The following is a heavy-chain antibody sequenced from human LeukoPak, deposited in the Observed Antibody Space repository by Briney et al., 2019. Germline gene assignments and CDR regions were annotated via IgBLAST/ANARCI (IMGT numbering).Heavy chain of an antibody. V-gene: IGHV1-18*01. Sequence: ASVKVSCKASGYTFTSYGISWVRQAPGQGLEWMGWISAYNGNTNYAQKLQGRVTMTTDTSTSTAYMELRSLRSDDTAVYYCAREQDYYDSSGYDYWGQGTLVTVSS. CDR3: AREQDYYDSSGYDY. CDR2: ISAYNGNT. D-gene: IGHD3-22*01. CDR1: GYTFTSYG. J-gene: IGHJ4*02.